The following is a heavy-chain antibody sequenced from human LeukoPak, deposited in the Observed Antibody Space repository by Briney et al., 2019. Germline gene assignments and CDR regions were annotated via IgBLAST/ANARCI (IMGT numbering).Heavy chain of an antibody. J-gene: IGHJ4*02. CDR3: ASRQGLGWHYVN. V-gene: IGHV3-23*01. CDR1: GCTLNIYE. CDR2: ISDNGGST. Sequence: GGSLRLSCVDSGCTLNIYEMSWVRQVPGKGVEWVSGISDNGGSTYYTDSVKGRFTISRDNSKNNLYLQMNSLRVEDTAIYYCASRQGLGWHYVNWGQGTLVTVSS. D-gene: IGHD3-10*02.